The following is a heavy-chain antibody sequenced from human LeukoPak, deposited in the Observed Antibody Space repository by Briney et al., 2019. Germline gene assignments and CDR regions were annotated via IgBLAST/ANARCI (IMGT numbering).Heavy chain of an antibody. D-gene: IGHD3-22*01. CDR1: GFTFSSYW. Sequence: GGSLRLSCAASGFTFSSYWMSWARQAPGKGLEWVANIKQDGSEKYYVDSVKGRFTISRDNAKNSLYLQMNSLRAEDTAVYYCARDRITMIVVASRWGGNDYWGQGTLVTVSS. CDR3: ARDRITMIVVASRWGGNDY. V-gene: IGHV3-7*01. J-gene: IGHJ4*02. CDR2: IKQDGSEK.